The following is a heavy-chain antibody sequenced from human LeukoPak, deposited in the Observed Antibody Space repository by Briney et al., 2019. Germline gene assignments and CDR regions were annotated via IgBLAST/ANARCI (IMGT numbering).Heavy chain of an antibody. CDR2: INPSGGST. D-gene: IGHD3-3*01. CDR1: GYTFTSYY. J-gene: IGHJ4*02. CDR3: ARDRRYYDFWSGLNY. V-gene: IGHV1-46*01. Sequence: ASVKVSCKASGYTFTSYYMRWVRQAPGQGLEWMGIINPSGGSTSYAQKFQGRVTMTRDTSTSTVYMELSSLRSEDTAVYYCARDRRYYDFWSGLNYWGQGTLVTVSS.